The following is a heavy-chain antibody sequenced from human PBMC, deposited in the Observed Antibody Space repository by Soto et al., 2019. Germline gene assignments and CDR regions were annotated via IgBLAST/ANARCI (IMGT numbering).Heavy chain of an antibody. V-gene: IGHV4-59*08. CDR3: ASRHGSCFDY. J-gene: IGHJ4*02. CDR1: GGSISSYY. Sequence: SETLSLTCTVSGGSISSYYWSWIRQPPGKGLEWIGYIYYSGSTNYNPSLKSRVTISVDTSKNQFSLKLSSVTAADTDVYYCASRHGSCFDYWGQGTLVNVSS. CDR2: IYYSGST.